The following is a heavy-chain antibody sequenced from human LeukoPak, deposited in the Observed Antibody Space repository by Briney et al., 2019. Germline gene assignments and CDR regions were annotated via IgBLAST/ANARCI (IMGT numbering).Heavy chain of an antibody. CDR3: ARDLERTAVAGAFAY. V-gene: IGHV3-30-3*01. CDR1: GFTFSRYA. D-gene: IGHD6-19*01. Sequence: GGSLRLSCAASGFTFSRYAMHWVRQAPGKGLEWVAVISYDGSNKYYADSVKGRFTISRDNSKNTLYLQMNSLRAEGTAVYYCARDLERTAVAGAFAYWGQATLVTVSS. J-gene: IGHJ4*02. CDR2: ISYDGSNK.